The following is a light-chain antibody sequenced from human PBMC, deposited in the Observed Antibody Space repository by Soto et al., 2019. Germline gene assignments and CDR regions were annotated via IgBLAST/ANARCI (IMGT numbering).Light chain of an antibody. CDR3: QHYNNWPPWT. CDR2: GAS. Sequence: EIVMTQSPLTLSVSPGERATLSCRASQSVSSNLAWYQQKPGQAPRLLIYGASTRATGIPARFSGSGSGTDFTLTISSLQSEDFAVYYCQHYNNWPPWTFGQGTKVEIK. J-gene: IGKJ1*01. CDR1: QSVSSN. V-gene: IGKV3-15*01.